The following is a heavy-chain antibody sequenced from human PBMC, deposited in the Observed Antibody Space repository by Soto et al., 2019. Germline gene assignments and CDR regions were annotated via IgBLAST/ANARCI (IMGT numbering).Heavy chain of an antibody. V-gene: IGHV4-59*12. CDR3: ARDSGAYTTIGDFDN. CDR1: GGSISSYY. D-gene: IGHD3-16*01. J-gene: IGHJ4*02. Sequence: SETLSLTCTVSGGSISSYYWSWIRQPPGKGLEWIGYIYYSGSTNYNPSLKSRVTISVDTSKNQFSLKLSSVTAADTAVYYCARDSGAYTTIGDFDNWGQGTLVTVSS. CDR2: IYYSGST.